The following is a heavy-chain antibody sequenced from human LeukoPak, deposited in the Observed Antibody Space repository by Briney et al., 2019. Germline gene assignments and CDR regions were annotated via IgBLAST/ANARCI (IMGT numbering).Heavy chain of an antibody. D-gene: IGHD6-13*01. CDR1: GYSFTSYW. V-gene: IGHV5-51*01. J-gene: IGHJ4*02. CDR3: ARLLPGSSWYLSFDY. Sequence: GESLKISCKGSGYSFTSYWIGWVRQMPGKGLEWMGIIYAGDSETRYSPSFQGQVTISADKSITTAYLQWRSLKASDTAIYYCARLLPGSSWYLSFDYWGQGTLVTVSS. CDR2: IYAGDSET.